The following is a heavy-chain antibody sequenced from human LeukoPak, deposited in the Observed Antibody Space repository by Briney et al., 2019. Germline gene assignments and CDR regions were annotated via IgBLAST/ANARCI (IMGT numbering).Heavy chain of an antibody. CDR3: ARDLVSGDYLDY. J-gene: IGHJ4*02. D-gene: IGHD7-27*01. Sequence: GGSLRLSCAASGFSFSSYEMNWVRQAPGKGLEWVSYISSSGSTIYYADSVKGRFTISRDNAKNSLYLQMNSLRAEDTAVYYCARDLVSGDYLDYWGQGTLVTVSS. CDR1: GFSFSSYE. CDR2: ISSSGSTI. V-gene: IGHV3-48*03.